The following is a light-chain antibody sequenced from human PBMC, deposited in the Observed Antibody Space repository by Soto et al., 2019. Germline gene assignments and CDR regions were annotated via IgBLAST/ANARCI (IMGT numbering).Light chain of an antibody. CDR3: QQYDVSPQT. CDR2: DSS. Sequence: EIVLTQSPGTLSLSPGEGATLSCRASRGLSDTNLAWYQQKPGQAPSLLLYDSSRRPPGVPHRFSGSGSGTDFTLTISSVEPDDFAVYYCQQYDVSPQTFGRGSRVEMK. CDR1: RGLSDTN. J-gene: IGKJ1*01. V-gene: IGKV3-20*01.